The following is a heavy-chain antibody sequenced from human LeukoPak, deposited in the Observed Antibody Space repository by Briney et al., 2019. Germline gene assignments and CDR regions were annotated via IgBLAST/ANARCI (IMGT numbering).Heavy chain of an antibody. D-gene: IGHD3-22*01. Sequence: GRSLRLSCAASGFTFSSYGMHWVRQAPGKGLEWVAVIWYDGSNKYYADSVKGRFTISRDNSKNTPYLQMNSLRAEDTALYYCARARNDYDSNGFSLLDYWGQGTLVTVSS. V-gene: IGHV3-33*01. CDR1: GFTFSSYG. CDR2: IWYDGSNK. J-gene: IGHJ4*02. CDR3: ARARNDYDSNGFSLLDY.